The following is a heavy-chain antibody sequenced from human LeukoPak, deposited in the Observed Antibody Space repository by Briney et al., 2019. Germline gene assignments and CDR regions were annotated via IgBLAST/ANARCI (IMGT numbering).Heavy chain of an antibody. Sequence: GGSLRLSCAAPGFTFDDYAMHWVRQAPGKGLEWVSGISWNSGSIGYADSVKGRFTISRDNAKNSLYLQMNSLRAEDMALYYCAKGLSSGWYSAGDYWGQGTLVTVSS. CDR1: GFTFDDYA. J-gene: IGHJ4*02. CDR3: AKGLSSGWYSAGDY. V-gene: IGHV3-9*03. CDR2: ISWNSGSI. D-gene: IGHD6-19*01.